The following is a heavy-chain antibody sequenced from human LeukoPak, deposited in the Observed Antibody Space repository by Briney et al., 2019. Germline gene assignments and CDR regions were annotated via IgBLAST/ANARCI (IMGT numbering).Heavy chain of an antibody. CDR3: AKGRDRGYSYGYGFDP. V-gene: IGHV3-23*01. Sequence: QAGGSLRLSCAASRFTFSTYAMSWVRQAPGKGLEWVSGFSGSGSTTYYADSVKGRFTISRDNSKNTLYLQMNSLRAEDTAVYYCAKGRDRGYSYGYGFDPWGQGTLVTVSS. CDR2: FSGSGSTT. CDR1: RFTFSTYA. D-gene: IGHD5-18*01. J-gene: IGHJ5*02.